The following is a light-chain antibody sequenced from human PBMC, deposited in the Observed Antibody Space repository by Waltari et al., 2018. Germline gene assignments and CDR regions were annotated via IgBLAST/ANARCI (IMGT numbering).Light chain of an antibody. CDR1: ALPRQY. CDR3: QSTDNSGTYVV. J-gene: IGLJ2*01. V-gene: IGLV3-25*03. CDR2: KDT. Sequence: SYELTQPPSVSVSPGQTARITCSGDALPRQYSFWYQQRSGQAPVLVIYKDTERPSGIPELFSCSSSGTIVTLTISGVQAQDEADYYWQSTDNSGTYVVFGGGTKLTVL.